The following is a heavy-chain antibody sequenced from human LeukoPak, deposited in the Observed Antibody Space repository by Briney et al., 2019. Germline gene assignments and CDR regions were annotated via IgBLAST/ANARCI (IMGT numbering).Heavy chain of an antibody. V-gene: IGHV1-2*02. D-gene: IGHD1-1*01. CDR2: INPNSGGT. J-gene: IGHJ6*03. CDR3: ARAVQLERPPPLIDYYYMDV. CDR1: GYTFTGYY. Sequence: ASVKVSCKASGYTFTGYYMHWVRQAPGQGLEWMGWINPNSGGTNYAQKFQGRVTMTRDTSISTAYMELSRLRSDDTAVYYCARAVQLERPPPLIDYYYMDVWGKGTTVTVSS.